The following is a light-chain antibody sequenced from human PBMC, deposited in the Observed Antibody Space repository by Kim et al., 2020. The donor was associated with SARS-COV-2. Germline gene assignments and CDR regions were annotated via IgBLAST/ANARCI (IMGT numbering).Light chain of an antibody. V-gene: IGLV1-51*01. CDR2: DNN. J-gene: IGLJ2*01. CDR1: SSNIENNY. CDR3: GTWDSSLSGVV. Sequence: GQKVTISCSGSSSNIENNYVSWYQQLPGTAPKLLIYDNNKRPSGIPDRFSGSKSGTSATLGITGLQTGDEADYYCGTWDSSLSGVVFGGGTKLTVL.